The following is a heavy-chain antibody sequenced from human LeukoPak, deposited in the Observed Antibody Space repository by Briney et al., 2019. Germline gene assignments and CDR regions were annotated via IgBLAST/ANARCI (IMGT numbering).Heavy chain of an antibody. D-gene: IGHD5-18*01. CDR2: ISSSGSAK. V-gene: IGHV3-48*03. CDR1: GSTFSSYE. J-gene: IGHJ4*02. Sequence: GGSLRLSCAASGSTFSSYEMNWVRQAPGKGLEWVSYISSSGSAKYYADSVRGRFTISRDNAKNSLYLQMSSLRAEDTAVYYCARGRFNVDTAMAPLETYWGQGTLVTVSS. CDR3: ARGRFNVDTAMAPLETY.